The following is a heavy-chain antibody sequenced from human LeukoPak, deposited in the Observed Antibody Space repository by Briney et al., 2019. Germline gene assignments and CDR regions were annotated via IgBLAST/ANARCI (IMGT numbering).Heavy chain of an antibody. CDR3: ASAPKYSSSSPFDY. D-gene: IGHD6-6*01. J-gene: IGHJ4*02. Sequence: ASVRVSCKASGYTFTSYGINWVRQATGQGLEWIGWMNPNNSNTGFAQKFQGRVTMTRNTSIGTAYMELSSLRSEDTAVYYCASAPKYSSSSPFDYWGQGTLVTVSS. CDR2: MNPNNSNT. CDR1: GYTFTSYG. V-gene: IGHV1-8*01.